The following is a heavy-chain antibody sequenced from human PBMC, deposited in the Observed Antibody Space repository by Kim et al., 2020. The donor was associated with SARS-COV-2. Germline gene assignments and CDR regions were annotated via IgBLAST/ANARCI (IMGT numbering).Heavy chain of an antibody. CDR2: INYGGTT. CDR3: ARHEDLDYYGLDV. V-gene: IGHV4-39*01. CDR1: GGSIKSSTHY. D-gene: IGHD2-15*01. J-gene: IGHJ6*01. Sequence: SETLSLTCTVSGGSIKSSTHYWGWIRQPPGKWLEWIGSINYGGTTYYNPSLKSRVTISVDTSKNQFSLKVNSVTAADAAIYYCARHEDLDYYGLDVWGQGTTVTVSS.